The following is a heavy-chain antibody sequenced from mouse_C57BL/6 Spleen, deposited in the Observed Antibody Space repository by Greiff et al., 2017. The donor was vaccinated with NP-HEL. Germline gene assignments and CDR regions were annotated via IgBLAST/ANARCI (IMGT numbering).Heavy chain of an antibody. CDR3: ALITTVGFDV. J-gene: IGHJ1*03. D-gene: IGHD1-1*01. V-gene: IGHV1-64*01. CDR2: IHPNSGST. Sequence: QVQLQQPGAELVKPGASVKLSCKASGYTFTSYWMHWVKQRPGQGLEWIGMIHPNSGSTNYNEKFKSKATLTADKSSSTAYMQLSSLTSEDSAVYYCALITTVGFDVWGTGTTVTVSS. CDR1: GYTFTSYW.